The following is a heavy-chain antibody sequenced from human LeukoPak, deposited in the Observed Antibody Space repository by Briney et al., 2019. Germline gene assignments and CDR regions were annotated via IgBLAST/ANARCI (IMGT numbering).Heavy chain of an antibody. J-gene: IGHJ5*02. Sequence: GGSLRLSCAASGFTFSSYGMHWVRQAPGKGLEWVAVISYDGSNKYYADSVKGRFTISRDNSKNTLYLQMNSLRAEDTAVYYCAKPQDPYYYDSSGYGFDPWGQGTLVTVSS. CDR2: ISYDGSNK. CDR3: AKPQDPYYYDSSGYGFDP. CDR1: GFTFSSYG. D-gene: IGHD3-22*01. V-gene: IGHV3-30*18.